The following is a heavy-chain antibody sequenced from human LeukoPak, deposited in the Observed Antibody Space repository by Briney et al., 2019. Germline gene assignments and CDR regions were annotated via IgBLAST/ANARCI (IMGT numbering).Heavy chain of an antibody. CDR3: ARDRGRTVVTPGPFSSDY. J-gene: IGHJ4*02. Sequence: VASVKVSCKASGYTFTNYGLSWVRQAPGQGLEWVGWITAYNGNTNYAQNLQGRVTMTTDTSTSTAYMELRSLRSDDTAVYYCARDRGRTVVTPGPFSSDYWGQGTLVTVSS. V-gene: IGHV1-18*01. CDR1: GYTFTNYG. CDR2: ITAYNGNT. D-gene: IGHD4-23*01.